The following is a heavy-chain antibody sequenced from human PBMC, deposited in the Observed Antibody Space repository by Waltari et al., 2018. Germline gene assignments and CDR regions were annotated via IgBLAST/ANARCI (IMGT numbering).Heavy chain of an antibody. V-gene: IGHV3-74*01. J-gene: IGHJ3*02. CDR2: INSEGSST. Sequence: EVQLVESGGNLVQPGGSLRLSCAASGFTLSSYWMHWVRQAPGKGLVWGSSINSEGSSTTDAGSVKGRFTISRDNAKNTLYLQMNRLRAEYTAVYYCASGGRAVAGHDAFDIWGQGTMVIVSS. D-gene: IGHD6-19*01. CDR1: GFTLSSYW. CDR3: ASGGRAVAGHDAFDI.